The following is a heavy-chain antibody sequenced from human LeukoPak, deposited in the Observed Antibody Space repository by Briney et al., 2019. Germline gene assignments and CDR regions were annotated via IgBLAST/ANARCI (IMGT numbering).Heavy chain of an antibody. CDR3: ARDAKRGPDSSWPGLCFDY. V-gene: IGHV1-46*01. CDR1: GYTFTTYY. D-gene: IGHD2-2*01. J-gene: IGHJ4*02. CDR2: INPSGGSA. Sequence: GASVKVSCKASGYTFTTYYMHWVRQAPGQGLEWMGVINPSGGSATYAQRFQGRIAMTRDTSANTVYVELSSLRSEDTAVYYCARDAKRGPDSSWPGLCFDYWGQGTLVTVSS.